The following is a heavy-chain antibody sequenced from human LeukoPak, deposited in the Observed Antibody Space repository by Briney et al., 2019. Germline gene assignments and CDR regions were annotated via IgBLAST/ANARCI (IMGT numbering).Heavy chain of an antibody. D-gene: IGHD3-22*01. Sequence: GGSLRLSCAASGFTFSSYSMNWVRQAPGKGLEWVSYISSSSSTIYYADSVKGRFTISRDNAKDSLYLQMNSLRAEDTAVYYCASSSKPHYYDPRTPDYWGQGTLVTVSS. J-gene: IGHJ4*02. CDR3: ASSSKPHYYDPRTPDY. CDR2: ISSSSSTI. CDR1: GFTFSSYS. V-gene: IGHV3-48*04.